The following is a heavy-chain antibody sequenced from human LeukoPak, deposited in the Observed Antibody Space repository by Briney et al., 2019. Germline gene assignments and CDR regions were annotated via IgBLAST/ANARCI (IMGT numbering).Heavy chain of an antibody. Sequence: GESLKISCKGSGYSFTSYWISWVRQMPGKGLEWMGRIDPSDSYTSYSPSFQGHVTISADKSISAAYLQWSSLKASDTAMYYCARGAAPPLNWFDPWGQGTLVTVSS. D-gene: IGHD1-26*01. CDR3: ARGAAPPLNWFDP. CDR2: IDPSDSYT. V-gene: IGHV5-10-1*01. J-gene: IGHJ5*02. CDR1: GYSFTSYW.